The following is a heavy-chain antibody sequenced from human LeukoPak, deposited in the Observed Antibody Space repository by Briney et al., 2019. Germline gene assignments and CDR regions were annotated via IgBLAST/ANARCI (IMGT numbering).Heavy chain of an antibody. V-gene: IGHV3-30-3*01. J-gene: IGHJ4*02. Sequence: PGGSLRLSCAASGFTFSSYAMHWVRQAPGKGLEWVAVISYDGSNKYYADSVEGRFTISRDNSKNTLYLQMNSLRVEDTAVYYCARDLLDYWGQGTLVTVSS. CDR2: ISYDGSNK. CDR3: ARDLLDY. CDR1: GFTFSSYA.